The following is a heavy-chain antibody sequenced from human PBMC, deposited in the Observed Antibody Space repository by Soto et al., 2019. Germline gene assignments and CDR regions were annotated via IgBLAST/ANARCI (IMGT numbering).Heavy chain of an antibody. V-gene: IGHV4-4*02. CDR1: GGSISSSNW. Sequence: SETLSLTCAVSGGSISSSNWWSWVRQPPGKGLEWIGEIYHSGSTNYNPSLKSRVTISVDTSKNQFSLKLSSVTAADTAVYYCARGEAAGWFGELLATYYGMDVWGQGTTVTVSS. J-gene: IGHJ6*02. CDR3: ARGEAAGWFGELLATYYGMDV. CDR2: IYHSGST. D-gene: IGHD3-10*01.